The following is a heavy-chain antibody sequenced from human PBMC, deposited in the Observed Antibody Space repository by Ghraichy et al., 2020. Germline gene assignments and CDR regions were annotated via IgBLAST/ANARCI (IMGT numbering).Heavy chain of an antibody. Sequence: GESLNISCEVSGFTFTSYAMNWVRQAPGKGLEWVSAISGSGGTTYYADSVKGRFTMSSDYSKNTLYLQMNSLTADDTAVYYCARDRSWYSSTWYNDLWGQGTLVTVSS. CDR3: ARDRSWYSSTWYNDL. CDR2: ISGSGGTT. V-gene: IGHV3-23*01. CDR1: GFTFTSYA. D-gene: IGHD6-13*01. J-gene: IGHJ5*02.